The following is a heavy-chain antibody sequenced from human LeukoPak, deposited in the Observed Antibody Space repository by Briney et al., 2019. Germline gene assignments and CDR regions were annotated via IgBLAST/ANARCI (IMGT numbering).Heavy chain of an antibody. CDR3: AKEGSNSEIDY. CDR2: IEYSGGSA. V-gene: IGHV3-23*01. D-gene: IGHD6-6*01. J-gene: IGHJ4*02. CDR1: GFTLSSYE. Sequence: GGSLRLSCTVSGFTLSSYEMSWIRQAPGKGLEWVSSIEYSGGSAYYADSVKGRFTISRDNSKNTVYLQMSSLRAEDTALYYCAKEGSNSEIDYWGQGTLVTVSS.